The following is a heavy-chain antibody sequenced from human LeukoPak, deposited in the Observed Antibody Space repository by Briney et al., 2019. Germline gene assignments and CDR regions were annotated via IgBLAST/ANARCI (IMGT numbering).Heavy chain of an antibody. CDR1: GYTFTSYY. Sequence: GASVKVSCKAFGYTFTSYYMHWVRQAPGQGLEWMGVINPSGGSTTYAQKFQGRVTMTRDTSTSTVYMEMSSLRSDDTAVYYCARDPEAKWAFFDYWGQGTLVTVSS. J-gene: IGHJ4*02. CDR2: INPSGGST. CDR3: ARDPEAKWAFFDY. D-gene: IGHD2-8*01. V-gene: IGHV1-46*01.